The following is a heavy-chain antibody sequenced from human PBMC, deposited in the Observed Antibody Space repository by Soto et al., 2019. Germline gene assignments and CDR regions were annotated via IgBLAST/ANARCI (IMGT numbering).Heavy chain of an antibody. CDR3: ARDRRAVAATSPDY. Sequence: QVQLVESGGGVVQPGRSLRLSCAASGFTFSSYAMHWVRQAPGKGLEWVAVISYDGSNKYYADSVKGRFTISRDNSKNTLYLQMNSLRAEDTAVYYCARDRRAVAATSPDYWGQGTLVTVSS. D-gene: IGHD6-19*01. CDR2: ISYDGSNK. J-gene: IGHJ4*02. CDR1: GFTFSSYA. V-gene: IGHV3-30-3*01.